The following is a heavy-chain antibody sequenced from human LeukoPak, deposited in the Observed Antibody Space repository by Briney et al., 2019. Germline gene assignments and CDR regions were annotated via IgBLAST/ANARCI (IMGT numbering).Heavy chain of an antibody. Sequence: SETLSLTCNVSGGSISGYHWSWIRQPPGKELEWLEYIYYSGSSNYNPSLKSRVTISADTAKIQFSLKPSSVTAADTAVYYCAREGGGFDPLFNEYYYYGMDVWGQGTTVTVSS. J-gene: IGHJ6*02. CDR2: IYYSGSS. D-gene: IGHD3-16*01. CDR3: AREGGGFDPLFNEYYYYGMDV. V-gene: IGHV4-59*01. CDR1: GGSISGYH.